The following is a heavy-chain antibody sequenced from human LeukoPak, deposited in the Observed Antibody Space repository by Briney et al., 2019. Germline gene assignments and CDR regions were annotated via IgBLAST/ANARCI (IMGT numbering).Heavy chain of an antibody. CDR1: GFTFSSYE. CDR2: ISSSGSTI. CDR3: ARVARVSYDYGDYVHSLFDY. D-gene: IGHD4-17*01. V-gene: IGHV3-48*03. Sequence: GGSLRLSCAASGFTFSSYEMNWVRQAPGKGLEWVSYISSSGSTIYYADSVKGRFTISRDNAKNSLYLQMNSLRAEDTAVYYCARVARVSYDYGDYVHSLFDYWGQGTLVTVSS. J-gene: IGHJ4*02.